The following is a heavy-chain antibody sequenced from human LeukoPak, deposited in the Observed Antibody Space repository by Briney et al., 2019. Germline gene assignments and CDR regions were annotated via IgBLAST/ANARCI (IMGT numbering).Heavy chain of an antibody. CDR2: ISSSGSTI. D-gene: IGHD5-24*01. V-gene: IGHV3-11*01. Sequence: GGSLRLSCAASGFTFSDYYMSWIRQAPGEGLEWVSYISSSGSTIFYADSVKGRFTISRDDAKNSLYLQMNSLRAEDTAVYHCAREMATIRDYWGQGTLVTVSS. CDR1: GFTFSDYY. J-gene: IGHJ4*02. CDR3: AREMATIRDY.